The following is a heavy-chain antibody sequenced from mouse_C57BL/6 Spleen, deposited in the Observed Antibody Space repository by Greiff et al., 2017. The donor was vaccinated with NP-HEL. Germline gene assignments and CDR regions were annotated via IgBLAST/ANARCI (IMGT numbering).Heavy chain of an antibody. CDR1: GYTFTSYW. J-gene: IGHJ3*01. Sequence: QVQLQQPGAELVKPGASVKVSCKASGYTFTSYWMHWVKQRPGQGLEWIGRIHPSDSDTNYNQKFKGKATLTVDKSSSTAYMQRSSLTSEDSAVYYCAIYYDYGGGFAYWGQGTLVTVSA. V-gene: IGHV1-74*01. D-gene: IGHD2-4*01. CDR3: AIYYDYGGGFAY. CDR2: IHPSDSDT.